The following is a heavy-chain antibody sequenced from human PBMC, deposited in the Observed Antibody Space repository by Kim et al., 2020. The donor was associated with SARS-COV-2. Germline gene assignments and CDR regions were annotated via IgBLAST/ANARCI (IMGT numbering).Heavy chain of an antibody. V-gene: IGHV3-23*03. CDR3: AKGEYYYDSSGYYLPFDY. CDR2: IYSGGSST. J-gene: IGHJ4*02. CDR1: GFTFSNYA. D-gene: IGHD3-22*01. Sequence: GGSLRLSCAASGFTFSNYAMSWVRQAPGKGLEWVSVIYSGGSSTYYADSVKGRFTISRDNSKNTLYLQMNSLRAEDTAVYYCAKGEYYYDSSGYYLPFDYWGQGTLVTVSS.